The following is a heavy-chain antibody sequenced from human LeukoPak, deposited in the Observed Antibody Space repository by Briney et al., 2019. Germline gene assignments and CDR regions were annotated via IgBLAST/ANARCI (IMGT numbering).Heavy chain of an antibody. CDR1: GGSFSGYY. V-gene: IGHV4-34*01. CDR3: ARGFLRYSYGLNWYFDL. Sequence: SETLSLTCAVYGGSFSGYYWSWIRQPPGKGLEWIGEINHSGSTNYNLSLKSRVTISVDTSKNQFSLKLSSVTAADTAVYYCARGFLRYSYGLNWYFDLWGRGTLVTVSS. J-gene: IGHJ2*01. D-gene: IGHD5-18*01. CDR2: INHSGST.